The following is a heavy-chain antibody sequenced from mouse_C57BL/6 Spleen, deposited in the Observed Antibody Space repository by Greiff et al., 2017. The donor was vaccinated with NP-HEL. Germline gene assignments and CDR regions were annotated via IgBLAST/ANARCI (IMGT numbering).Heavy chain of an antibody. CDR2: IYPGDGDT. CDR3: ARSSTVVATPIAY. V-gene: IGHV1-80*01. J-gene: IGHJ3*01. Sequence: QVQLKESGAELVKPGASVKISCKVSGYAFSSYWMNWVKQRPGKGLEWIGQIYPGDGDTNYNGKFKGKATLTADKSSSTAYMQLSSLTSEDSAVYFCARSSTVVATPIAYWGQGTLVTVSA. CDR1: GYAFSSYW. D-gene: IGHD1-1*01.